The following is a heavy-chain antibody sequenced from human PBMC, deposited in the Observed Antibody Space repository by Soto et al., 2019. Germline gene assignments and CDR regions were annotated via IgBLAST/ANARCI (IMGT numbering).Heavy chain of an antibody. Sequence: SETLSLTCTVSGGSISSSSYYWGWIRQPPGKGLEWIGSIYYSGSTYYNPSLKSRVTISVDTSKNQFSLKLSSVTAADTAVYYCATNRDYGDYVYWYFDLWGRGTLVTVSS. CDR2: IYYSGST. D-gene: IGHD4-17*01. CDR1: GGSISSSSYY. J-gene: IGHJ2*01. V-gene: IGHV4-39*01. CDR3: ATNRDYGDYVYWYFDL.